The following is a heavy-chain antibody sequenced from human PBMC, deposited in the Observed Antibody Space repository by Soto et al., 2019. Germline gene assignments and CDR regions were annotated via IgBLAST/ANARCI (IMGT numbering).Heavy chain of an antibody. CDR1: GFTFSSYA. J-gene: IGHJ4*02. CDR3: AREGEQWLVNYFDY. D-gene: IGHD6-19*01. Sequence: PGGSLRLSCAASGFTFSSYAMHWVRQAPGKGLEWVAVISYDGSNKYYADSVKGRFTISRDNSKNTLYLQMNSLRAEDTAVYYCAREGEQWLVNYFDYWGQGTLVTVSS. CDR2: ISYDGSNK. V-gene: IGHV3-30-3*01.